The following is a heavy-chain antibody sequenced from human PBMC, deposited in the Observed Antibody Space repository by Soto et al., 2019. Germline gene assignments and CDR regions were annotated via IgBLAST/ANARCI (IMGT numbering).Heavy chain of an antibody. D-gene: IGHD5-12*01. CDR1: GGCISSYY. J-gene: IGHJ5*02. CDR2: IYYSGST. CDR3: TSQCGSGYDFAWFYP. Sequence: PSETLSLTCTVSGGCISSYYWSWIRQPPGKGLEWIGYIYYSGSTNYNPSLKRRVTISVDTSKNQFSLKLSSVTAGDTAVYYCTSQCGSGYDFAWFYPWGQGTLVTVSS. V-gene: IGHV4-59*01.